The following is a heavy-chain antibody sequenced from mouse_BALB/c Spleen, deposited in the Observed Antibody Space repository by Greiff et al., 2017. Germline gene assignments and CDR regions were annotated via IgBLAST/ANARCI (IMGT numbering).Heavy chain of an antibody. CDR3: ARQGEYYYGSSYPYYAMDY. D-gene: IGHD1-1*01. CDR1: GFTFSSYT. Sequence: DVQLVESGGGLVQPGGSLKLSCAASGFTFSSYTMSWVRQTPEKRLEWVAYISNGGGSTYYPDTVKGRFTISRDNAKNTLYLQMSSLKSEDTAMYYCARQGEYYYGSSYPYYAMDYWGQGTSVTVSS. CDR2: ISNGGGST. J-gene: IGHJ4*01. V-gene: IGHV5-12-2*01.